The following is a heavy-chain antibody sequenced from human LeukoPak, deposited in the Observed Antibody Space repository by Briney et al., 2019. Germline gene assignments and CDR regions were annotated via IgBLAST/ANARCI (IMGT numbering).Heavy chain of an antibody. V-gene: IGHV6-1*01. CDR3: ARADYDSSGYCYYYYGMDV. Sequence: SQTLSLTCALSGDSVSSNSAAWNWIRQSPSRGLEWLGRTYYRSKWYNDYAVSVKSRITINPDTSKNQFSLQLNSVTPEDTAVYYCARADYDSSGYCYYYYGMDVWGQGTTVTVSS. D-gene: IGHD3-22*01. J-gene: IGHJ6*02. CDR1: GDSVSSNSAA. CDR2: TYYRSKWYN.